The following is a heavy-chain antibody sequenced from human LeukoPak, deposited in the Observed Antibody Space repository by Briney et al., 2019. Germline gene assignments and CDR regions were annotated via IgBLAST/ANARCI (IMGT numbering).Heavy chain of an antibody. J-gene: IGHJ4*02. CDR2: INPNSGGT. Sequence: ASVKVSCKASGYTYTDYYMHWVRQAPGQGLEWMGWINPNSGGTNYAQKFQGRVTMTRDTSISTAYMELNRLRSDDTALYYCARGEGYSGSDRADNWGQGTLVTVSS. CDR1: GYTYTDYY. V-gene: IGHV1-2*02. CDR3: ARGEGYSGSDRADN. D-gene: IGHD1-26*01.